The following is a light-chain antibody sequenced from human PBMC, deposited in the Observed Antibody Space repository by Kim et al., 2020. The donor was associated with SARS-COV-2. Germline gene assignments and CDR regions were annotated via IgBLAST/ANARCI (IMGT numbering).Light chain of an antibody. CDR3: QQYHNWLPST. Sequence: PGEEAALASKARQVVGTNLAVYQQKPGEAPRLLIYESSTRASGTPDRFFGSGSGTEFTLNIGRVQSEDFALYNCQQYHNWLPSTICDGTRLGIK. V-gene: IGKV3-15*01. J-gene: IGKJ5*01. CDR2: ESS. CDR1: QVVGTN.